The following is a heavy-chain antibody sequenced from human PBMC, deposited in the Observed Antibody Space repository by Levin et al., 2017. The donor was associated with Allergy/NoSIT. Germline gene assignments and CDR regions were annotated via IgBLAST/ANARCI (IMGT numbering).Heavy chain of an antibody. CDR1: GYTFTGYY. Sequence: ASVKVSCKASGYTFTGYYMHWVRQAPGQGLEWMGWINPNSGGTNYAQKFQGRVTMTRDTSISTAYMELSRLRSDDTAVYYCASNLGAPEDIVLMVDSGYYGMDVWGQGTTVTVSS. CDR3: ASNLGAPEDIVLMVDSGYYGMDV. V-gene: IGHV1-2*02. CDR2: INPNSGGT. J-gene: IGHJ6*02. D-gene: IGHD2-8*01.